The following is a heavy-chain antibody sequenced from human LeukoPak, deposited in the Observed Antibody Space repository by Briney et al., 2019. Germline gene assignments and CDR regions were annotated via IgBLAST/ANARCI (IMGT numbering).Heavy chain of an antibody. CDR3: AREGTAGTNLNWFDP. V-gene: IGHV4-59*01. CDR1: GGSISSYY. Sequence: SETLSLTCTVSGGSISSYYWSWIRHPPGKGLEWSGYISYSGSTNFNPSLKSRVTISVDTSKNQFSLKLSSVTAADTAVYYCAREGTAGTNLNWFDPWGQGTLVTVSS. D-gene: IGHD1-1*01. J-gene: IGHJ5*02. CDR2: ISYSGST.